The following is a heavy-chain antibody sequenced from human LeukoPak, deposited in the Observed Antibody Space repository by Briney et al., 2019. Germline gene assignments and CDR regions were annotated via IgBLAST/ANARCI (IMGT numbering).Heavy chain of an antibody. V-gene: IGHV3-23*01. CDR1: AFTLSSSA. CDR2: INGDST. D-gene: IGHD6-13*01. Sequence: GGSLRLSCAASAFTLSSSAMTWVRQAPGKGLEWVSSINGDSTYYADSVKGRFTISRDNPKSTLHLQLNSLRAEDTAVYYCAKGAISADGFDCWGQGTLVTVSS. CDR3: AKGAISADGFDC. J-gene: IGHJ4*02.